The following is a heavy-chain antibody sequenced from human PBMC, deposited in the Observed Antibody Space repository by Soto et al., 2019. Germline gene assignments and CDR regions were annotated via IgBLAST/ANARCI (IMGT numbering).Heavy chain of an antibody. V-gene: IGHV4-61*08. D-gene: IGHD1-26*01. CDR3: VKGGSSKFDP. Sequence: PSETLSLTCTVSGGSISSGGYYWSWIRQPPGKGLEWIGYIYYTGSTNYNPSLKSRVTISVDTSKNQFSLKLSSVTAADTAVYYCVKGGSSKFDPWGQGTLVTVSS. CDR1: GGSISSGGYY. CDR2: IYYTGST. J-gene: IGHJ5*02.